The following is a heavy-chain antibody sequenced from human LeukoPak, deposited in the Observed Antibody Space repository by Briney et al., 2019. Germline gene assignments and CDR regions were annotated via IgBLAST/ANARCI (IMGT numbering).Heavy chain of an antibody. Sequence: GGSLRLSCVASGFTFSSYAMSWVRQTPEKGLEWVSGIINSGGSTYYRDSVKGRFTISRDNSKNTLYLQMNSLSAEDTAVYYCAGVGSSNGDWVKFDYWGQGTLITVSS. CDR2: IINSGGST. V-gene: IGHV3-23*01. CDR1: GFTFSSYA. CDR3: AGVGSSNGDWVKFDY. J-gene: IGHJ4*02. D-gene: IGHD2-2*01.